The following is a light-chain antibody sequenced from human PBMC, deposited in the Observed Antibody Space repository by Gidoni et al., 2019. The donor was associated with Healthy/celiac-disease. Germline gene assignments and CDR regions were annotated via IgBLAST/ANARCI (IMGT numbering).Light chain of an antibody. CDR1: QSVLYSSNNKNY. J-gene: IGKJ1*01. CDR3: QQYYSTPWT. CDR2: WAS. V-gene: IGKV4-1*01. Sequence: DIVMPQSPDSLAVSLGERATINCKSSQSVLYSSNNKNYLAWYQQKPGQPPKLLIYWASTRESGVPDRFSASGSGTAFTLTISSLQAEDVAVYYCQQYYSTPWTFGQGTKVEIK.